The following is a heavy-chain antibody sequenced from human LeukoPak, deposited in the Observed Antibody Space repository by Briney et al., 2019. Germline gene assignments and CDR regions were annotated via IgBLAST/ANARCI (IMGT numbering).Heavy chain of an antibody. Sequence: SETLSLTCAVYGGSFSGYYWSWIRQPPGKGLEWIGEINHSGSTNYNPSLKSRVTISVDTSKNQFSLKLSSVTAAGTAVYYCARAPYYYGSGIGNYYYGMDVWGQGTTVTVSS. V-gene: IGHV4-34*01. CDR2: INHSGST. J-gene: IGHJ6*02. CDR3: ARAPYYYGSGIGNYYYGMDV. D-gene: IGHD3-10*01. CDR1: GGSFSGYY.